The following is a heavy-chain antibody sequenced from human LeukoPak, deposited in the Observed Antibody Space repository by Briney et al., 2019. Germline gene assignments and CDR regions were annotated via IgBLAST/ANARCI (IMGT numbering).Heavy chain of an antibody. Sequence: PSETLSLTCTVSGGSTSSYYWSWIRQPPGKGLEWIGYTYYSGSTNYNPSLKSRDTISVDTSKNQFSLKLSSVTAADTAVYYCARSRDGYNINWFDPWGQGTLVTVSS. CDR3: ARSRDGYNINWFDP. J-gene: IGHJ5*02. D-gene: IGHD5-24*01. V-gene: IGHV4-59*01. CDR1: GGSTSSYY. CDR2: TYYSGST.